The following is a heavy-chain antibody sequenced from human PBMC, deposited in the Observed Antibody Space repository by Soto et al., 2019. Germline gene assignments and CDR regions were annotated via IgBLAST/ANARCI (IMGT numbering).Heavy chain of an antibody. Sequence: QVQLVQSGAEVKKPGSSVKLSCKASGGTFSSYAISCVRQAPGQGLEWMGGIIPIFGTANYAQKLPGRVTITADDSTSTAYMELSSLRSEDTVVYYCAREGNGFDPCGQGTMITVSS. CDR3: AREGNGFDP. V-gene: IGHV1-69*01. J-gene: IGHJ5*02. CDR1: GGTFSSYA. CDR2: IIPIFGTA.